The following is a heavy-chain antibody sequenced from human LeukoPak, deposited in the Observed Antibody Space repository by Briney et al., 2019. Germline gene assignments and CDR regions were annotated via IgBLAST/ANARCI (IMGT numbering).Heavy chain of an antibody. D-gene: IGHD6-13*01. CDR3: AREGYSSSWYGWYFDL. CDR1: GGTFSSYA. Sequence: GASVKVSCKASGGTFSSYAISWVRQAPGQGLGWMGGIIPIFGTANYAQKFQGRVTITADESTSTAYMELSSLRSEDTAVYYCAREGYSSSWYGWYFDLWGRGTLVTVSS. V-gene: IGHV1-69*13. CDR2: IIPIFGTA. J-gene: IGHJ2*01.